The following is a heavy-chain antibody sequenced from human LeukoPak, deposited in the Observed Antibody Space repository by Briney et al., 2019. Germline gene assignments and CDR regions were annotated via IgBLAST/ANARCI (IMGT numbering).Heavy chain of an antibody. CDR3: VRGGPEGFDY. Sequence: PGGSLRLSCAASGFTFSSYPMHWVRQAPGKGLEWVALISYDGSNKYYADSVKGRFTISRDNSKNTLYLQMNSLRAGDTAVYYCVRGGPEGFDYWGQGTLVTVSS. CDR2: ISYDGSNK. V-gene: IGHV3-30*04. CDR1: GFTFSSYP. J-gene: IGHJ4*02.